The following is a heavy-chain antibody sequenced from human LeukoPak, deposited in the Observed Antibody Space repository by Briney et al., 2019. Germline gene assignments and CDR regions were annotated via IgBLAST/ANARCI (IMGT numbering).Heavy chain of an antibody. J-gene: IGHJ6*03. Sequence: GASVKVSCKASGGTFSSYAISWVRQAPGQGLEWMGGIIPIFGTANYAQKFQGRVTITTDESTSTAYMELSSLRSEDTAVYYCARGGFYCSSTSCPTIDYYYYYMDVWGKGTTVTVSS. CDR2: IIPIFGTA. CDR3: ARGGFYCSSTSCPTIDYYYYYMDV. V-gene: IGHV1-69*05. D-gene: IGHD2-2*01. CDR1: GGTFSSYA.